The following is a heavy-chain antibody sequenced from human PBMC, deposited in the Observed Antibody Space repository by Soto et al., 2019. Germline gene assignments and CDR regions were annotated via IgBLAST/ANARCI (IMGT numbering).Heavy chain of an antibody. D-gene: IGHD2-15*01. CDR3: AREGGGYCSGGSCQVDY. Sequence: SETLSLTCTVSGGSISSSRYYWGWIRQPPGKGLEWIGSIYYRGNTYYNPSLKSRVTISVDTSKSQFSLKLSSVTAADTAVYYCAREGGGYCSGGSCQVDYWGQGTLVTVS. V-gene: IGHV4-39*02. J-gene: IGHJ4*02. CDR1: GGSISSSRYY. CDR2: IYYRGNT.